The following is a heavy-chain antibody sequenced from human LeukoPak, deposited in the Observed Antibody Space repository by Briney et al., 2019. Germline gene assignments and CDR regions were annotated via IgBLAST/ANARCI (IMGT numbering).Heavy chain of an antibody. CDR3: AKLLGVSSSFVRYAFDY. D-gene: IGHD3-9*01. J-gene: IGHJ4*02. V-gene: IGHV3-23*01. CDR2: ISGNGGST. CDR1: GFTFSSYA. Sequence: GGSLRLSCAASGFTFSSYAMSWVRQAPGKGLEWVSAISGNGGSTDYADSVKGRFTISRDTSKNTLYLQMNSLRAEDTAVYYCAKLLGVSSSFVRYAFDYWGQGTLVTVSS.